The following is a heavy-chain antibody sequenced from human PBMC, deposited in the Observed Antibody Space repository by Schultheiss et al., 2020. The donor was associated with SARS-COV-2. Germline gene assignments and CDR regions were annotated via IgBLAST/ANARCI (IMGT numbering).Heavy chain of an antibody. CDR3: ARDFFYYDSSGYYSDY. V-gene: IGHV4-4*02. CDR2: ISHYGST. CDR1: SGSISSSNW. Sequence: SCAVSSGSISSSNWWSLVRQPPGKGLEWIGEISHYGSTNYNPSLKSRVTISIDKSKNHFSLRLTSVTAADTALYYCARDFFYYDSSGYYSDYWGQGTLVTVSS. D-gene: IGHD3-22*01. J-gene: IGHJ4*02.